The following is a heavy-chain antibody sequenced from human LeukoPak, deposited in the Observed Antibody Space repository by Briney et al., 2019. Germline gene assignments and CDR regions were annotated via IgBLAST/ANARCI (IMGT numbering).Heavy chain of an antibody. CDR3: ARSTTVVTRWFDP. Sequence: PGGSLRLSCAASEFTFSRYAMSWVRQAPGKGLEWIGSIYYRRTTYYNPSLKSRVTISVDTSKNQFSLRLSSMTAADTALYYCARSTTVVTRWFDPWGRGTLVTVSS. CDR2: IYYRRTT. D-gene: IGHD4-11*01. CDR1: EFTFSRYA. V-gene: IGHV4-38-2*01. J-gene: IGHJ5*02.